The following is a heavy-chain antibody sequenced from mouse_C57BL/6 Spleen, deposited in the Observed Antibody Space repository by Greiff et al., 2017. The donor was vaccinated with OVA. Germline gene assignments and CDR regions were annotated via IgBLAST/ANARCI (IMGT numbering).Heavy chain of an antibody. CDR2: IHPNSGST. V-gene: IGHV1-64*01. Sequence: QVQLQQPGAELVKPGASVKLSCKASGYTFTSYWMHWVKQRPGQGLEWIGMIHPNSGSTNYNEKFKSKATLTVDKSSSTAYMQLSSLTSEDSSVYDCANYGSTYYFDYWGQGTTLTVSS. D-gene: IGHD1-1*01. CDR1: GYTFTSYW. CDR3: ANYGSTYYFDY. J-gene: IGHJ2*01.